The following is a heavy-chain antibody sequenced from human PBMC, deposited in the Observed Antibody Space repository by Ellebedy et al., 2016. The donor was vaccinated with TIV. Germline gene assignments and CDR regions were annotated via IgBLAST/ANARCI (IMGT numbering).Heavy chain of an antibody. D-gene: IGHD6-13*01. CDR1: GFTFTSHG. Sequence: PGGSLRLSCVASGFTFTSHGMNWVRQAPGKGLGWVSSISSNSNYIYYADSVRGRFTISRDNAKKSLYLQMNSLRAEDTAVYYCARGAMAAAGDDYWGQGTLVTVSS. J-gene: IGHJ4*02. V-gene: IGHV3-21*01. CDR2: ISSNSNYI. CDR3: ARGAMAAAGDDY.